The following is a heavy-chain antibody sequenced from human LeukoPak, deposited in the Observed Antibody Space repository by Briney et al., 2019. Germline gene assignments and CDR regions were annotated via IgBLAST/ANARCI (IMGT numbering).Heavy chain of an antibody. V-gene: IGHV3-20*04. Sequence: PGGSLRLSCAASGFTFDDYGMSWVRQAPGKGLEWVSGISWSGGSTGYADSVKGRFTISRDNAKNSLYLQMNSLRAEDMALYYCAKDMTGTWMYSPKPYYMDVWGKGTTVTVSS. D-gene: IGHD1-14*01. CDR1: GFTFDDYG. J-gene: IGHJ6*03. CDR3: AKDMTGTWMYSPKPYYMDV. CDR2: ISWSGGST.